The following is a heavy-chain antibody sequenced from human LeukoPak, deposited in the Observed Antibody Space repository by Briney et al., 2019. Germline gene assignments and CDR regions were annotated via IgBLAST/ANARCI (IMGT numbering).Heavy chain of an antibody. D-gene: IGHD6-13*01. CDR1: GFTFSTYA. J-gene: IGHJ4*02. CDR2: MSYDGGDK. Sequence: GRSLRLSCAASGFTFSTYAMHWVRQAPGKGLESVALMSYDGGDKNYADSVKGRFTTSRDNPRNTLYLQMNGLRDEDTAVYYCARDSLGSIDSWGQGTLVTVSS. CDR3: ARDSLGSIDS. V-gene: IGHV3-30-3*01.